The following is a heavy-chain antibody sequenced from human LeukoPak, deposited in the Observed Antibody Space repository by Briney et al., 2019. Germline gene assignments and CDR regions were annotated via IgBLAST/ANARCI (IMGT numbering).Heavy chain of an antibody. CDR3: ARESDFLRGDAFDI. D-gene: IGHD3-3*01. V-gene: IGHV1-2*02. CDR2: INPNSGGT. Sequence: GASVKVSCKASGYTFTGYYMHWVRQAPGQGLEWMGWINPNSGGTNYAQKFQGRVTITADESTSTAYMELSSLRSEDTAVYYCARESDFLRGDAFDIWGQGTMVTVSS. J-gene: IGHJ3*02. CDR1: GYTFTGYY.